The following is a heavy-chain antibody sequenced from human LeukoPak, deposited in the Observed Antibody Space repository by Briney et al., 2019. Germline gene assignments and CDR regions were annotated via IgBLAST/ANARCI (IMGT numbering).Heavy chain of an antibody. V-gene: IGHV3-23*01. CDR1: GFTFSSYA. Sequence: GGSLRLSCAASGFTFSSYAMSWVRQAPGKGLEWVSAISGSGGSTYYADSVKGRFTISRDNSKNTLYLQMNSLRAEDTAVYYCAKARSRGITSGGVIVIPYFDYWGQGTLVTVSS. D-gene: IGHD3-16*02. J-gene: IGHJ4*02. CDR2: ISGSGGST. CDR3: AKARSRGITSGGVIVIPYFDY.